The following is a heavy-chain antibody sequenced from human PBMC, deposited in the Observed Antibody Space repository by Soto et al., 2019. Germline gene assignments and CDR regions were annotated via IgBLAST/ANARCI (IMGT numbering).Heavy chain of an antibody. Sequence: QVQLVESGGGVVQPGRSLRLSCAASGFTFSSYAMHWVRQAPGKGLEWVAVISYDGSNKYYADSVKGRFTISRDNSKNTLYLQMNSLRAEDTAVYYCARDYGQLLFLFMDVW. D-gene: IGHD2-2*01. J-gene: IGHJ6*01. CDR2: ISYDGSNK. CDR1: GFTFSSYA. CDR3: ARDYGQLLFLFMDV. V-gene: IGHV3-30-3*01.